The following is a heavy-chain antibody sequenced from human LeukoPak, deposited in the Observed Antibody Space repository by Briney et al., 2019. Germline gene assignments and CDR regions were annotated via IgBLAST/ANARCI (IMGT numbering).Heavy chain of an antibody. CDR2: IYYSGST. J-gene: IGHJ5*02. CDR1: GGSISSGGYY. CDR3: ARDHSSSWQILNWFDP. D-gene: IGHD6-13*01. V-gene: IGHV4-31*03. Sequence: SSETLSLTCTVSGGSISSGGYYWSWIRQHPGKGLEWIGYIYYSGSTYYNPSLKSRVTMSVDTSKNQFSLKLSSVTAADTAVYYCARDHSSSWQILNWFDPWGQGTLVTVSS.